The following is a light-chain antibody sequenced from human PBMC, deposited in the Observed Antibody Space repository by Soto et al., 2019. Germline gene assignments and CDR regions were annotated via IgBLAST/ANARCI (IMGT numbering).Light chain of an antibody. Sequence: QSALTQPASVSGSPGQSITISCTGTSSDVNGYNYVSWYQQHPGKAPKLMIYEVSNRPSGVSNRFSGSKSGNTASLTISGLQAEDEADYYCSSYTSSSTSYVFGTGTKLTVL. CDR1: SSDVNGYNY. J-gene: IGLJ1*01. V-gene: IGLV2-14*01. CDR2: EVS. CDR3: SSYTSSSTSYV.